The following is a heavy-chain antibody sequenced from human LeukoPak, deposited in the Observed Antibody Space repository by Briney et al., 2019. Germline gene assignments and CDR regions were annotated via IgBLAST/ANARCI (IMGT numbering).Heavy chain of an antibody. D-gene: IGHD4-17*01. Sequence: RPGGSLRLSCAASGFTFDDYGMSWVRQAPGKGLEWVTRITWNGASTGFADSVKGRFTISRDNAKNSLYLGMSSLRAEDTALYYCAREYGDYSSYFDLWGRGTLVTVSS. J-gene: IGHJ2*01. V-gene: IGHV3-20*04. CDR3: AREYGDYSSYFDL. CDR2: ITWNGAST. CDR1: GFTFDDYG.